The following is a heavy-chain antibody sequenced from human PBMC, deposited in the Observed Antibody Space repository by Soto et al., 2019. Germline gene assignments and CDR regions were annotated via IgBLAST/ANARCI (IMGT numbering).Heavy chain of an antibody. CDR1: GYSFASYW. CDR3: ARTRSFTLGFYYDRMDV. V-gene: IGHV5-51*01. CDR2: IYPGDSYT. D-gene: IGHD6-6*01. Sequence: GESLKISCQGSGYSFASYWIGWGRQMPGKDLEWMGIIYPGDSYTRYSPSFQGQVTISADKSLRTAYLQWTSLKASDTALYYCARTRSFTLGFYYDRMDVWGQGTTVTVSS. J-gene: IGHJ6*02.